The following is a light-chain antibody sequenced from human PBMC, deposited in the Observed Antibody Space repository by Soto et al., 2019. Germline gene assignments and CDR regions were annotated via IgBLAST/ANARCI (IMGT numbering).Light chain of an antibody. Sequence: QSALTQPASVSGSPGQSITISCTGTSSDVGDYNYVSWYQRHPGKAPKLIIYGVSNRPSGISNRFSGSKSGNTASLTISGLQADDEADFYCSSYTSTNTLVFGGGTKVTVL. J-gene: IGLJ2*01. V-gene: IGLV2-14*01. CDR2: GVS. CDR3: SSYTSTNTLV. CDR1: SSDVGDYNY.